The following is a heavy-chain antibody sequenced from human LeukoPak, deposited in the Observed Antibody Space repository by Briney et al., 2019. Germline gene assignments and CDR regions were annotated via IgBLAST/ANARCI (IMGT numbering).Heavy chain of an antibody. CDR2: INPSGGST. D-gene: IGHD2-8*01. V-gene: IGHV1-46*01. CDR3: AREPRHCTNGVCYNSWYFDY. Sequence: ASVKVSCKASGYTFTSYYMHWVRQAPGQGLEWMGIINPSGGSTSYAQKFQGRVTMTRDMSTSTVYMELSSLRSEDTAVYYCAREPRHCTNGVCYNSWYFDYWGQGTLVTVSS. J-gene: IGHJ4*02. CDR1: GYTFTSYY.